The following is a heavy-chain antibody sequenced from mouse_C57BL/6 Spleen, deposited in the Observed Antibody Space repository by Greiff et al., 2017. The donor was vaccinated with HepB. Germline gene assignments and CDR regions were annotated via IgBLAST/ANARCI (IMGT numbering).Heavy chain of an antibody. CDR3: ARYDYGSSYLFAY. J-gene: IGHJ3*01. CDR2: IRNKANGYTT. CDR1: GFTFTDYY. D-gene: IGHD1-1*01. Sequence: DVHLVESGGGLVQPGGSLSLSCAASGFTFTDYYMSWVRQPPGKALEWLGFIRNKANGYTTEYSASVKGRFTISRDNSQSILYLQMNALRAEDSATYYCARYDYGSSYLFAYWGQGTLVTVSA. V-gene: IGHV7-3*01.